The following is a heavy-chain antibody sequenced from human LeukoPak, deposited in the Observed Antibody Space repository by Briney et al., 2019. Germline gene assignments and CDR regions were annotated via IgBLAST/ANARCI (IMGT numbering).Heavy chain of an antibody. J-gene: IGHJ3*02. V-gene: IGHV3-30*02. CDR1: GFTFSSYG. Sequence: PGGSLRLSCAASGFTFSSYGMHWVRQAPGKGLEWVAFIRYDGSNKYYADSVKGRFTISRDNSKNTLYLQMNSLRAEDTAVYYCARELVGALNDAFDIWGQGTMVTVSS. CDR2: IRYDGSNK. CDR3: ARELVGALNDAFDI. D-gene: IGHD1-26*01.